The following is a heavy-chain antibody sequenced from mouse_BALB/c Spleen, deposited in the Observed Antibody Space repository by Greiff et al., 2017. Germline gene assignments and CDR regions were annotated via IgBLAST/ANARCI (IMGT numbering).Heavy chain of an antibody. D-gene: IGHD2-4*01. CDR3: APTDYDEGSWFAY. V-gene: IGHV5-6*01. CDR2: ISSGGSYT. J-gene: IGHJ3*01. CDR1: GFTFSSYG. Sequence: EVQRVESGGDLVKPGGSLKLSCAASGFTFSSYGMSWVRQTPDKRLEWVATISSGGSYTYYPDSVKGRFTISRDNAKNTLYLQMSSLKSEDTAMYYCAPTDYDEGSWFAYWGQGTLVTVSA.